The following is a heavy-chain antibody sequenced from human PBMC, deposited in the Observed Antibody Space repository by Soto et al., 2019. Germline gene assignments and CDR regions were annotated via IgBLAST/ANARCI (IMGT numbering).Heavy chain of an antibody. D-gene: IGHD6-19*01. CDR1: GFTFSNYW. J-gene: IGHJ4*02. CDR2: INSDGSST. CDR3: ARDPAPIGWYDY. Sequence: GGSLRLSCAASGFTFSNYWMHWVRQVPGKGLVWVARINSDGSSTTYADSVKGRFTISRDNAKNTLYLQMKSLRAEDTAVYYCARDPAPIGWYDYWGQGTLVTVSS. V-gene: IGHV3-74*01.